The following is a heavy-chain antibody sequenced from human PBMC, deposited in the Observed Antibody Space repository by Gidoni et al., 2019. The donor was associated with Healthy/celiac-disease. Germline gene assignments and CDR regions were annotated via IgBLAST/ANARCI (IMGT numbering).Heavy chain of an antibody. Sequence: EVQLVASGGGLVQHGGSLRLSCSASGFTFSSYAMHWVRQAPGKGMEYVAAIISNGGSTYYADAVKGRFTISRDNSKNTLYLQMSSLRAEDTAVYYCVKFGGGLYYDSSGYYYFDYWGQGTLVTVSS. CDR3: VKFGGGLYYDSSGYYYFDY. V-gene: IGHV3-64D*06. CDR2: IISNGGST. CDR1: GFTFSSYA. J-gene: IGHJ4*02. D-gene: IGHD3-22*01.